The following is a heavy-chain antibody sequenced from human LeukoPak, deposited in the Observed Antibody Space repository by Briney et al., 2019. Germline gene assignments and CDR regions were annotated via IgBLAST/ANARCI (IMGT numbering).Heavy chain of an antibody. CDR3: ARESHYYDILTGYYTPFGY. D-gene: IGHD3-9*01. Sequence: ASVKVSCKASGYTFTSYYMHWVRQAPGQGLEWMGWINPNSGGTNYAQKFQGRVTMTRDTSISTAYMELSRLRSDDTAVYYCARESHYYDILTGYYTPFGYWGQGTLVTVSS. CDR1: GYTFTSYY. CDR2: INPNSGGT. V-gene: IGHV1-2*02. J-gene: IGHJ4*02.